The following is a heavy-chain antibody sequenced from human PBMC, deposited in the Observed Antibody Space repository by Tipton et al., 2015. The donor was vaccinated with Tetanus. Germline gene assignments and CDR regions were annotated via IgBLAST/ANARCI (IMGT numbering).Heavy chain of an antibody. Sequence: TLSLTCTVSGGSINSYYWSWVRQPPGKGLEWIAYIHYSGRTNYNPSLKSRVTISLATSENQFSLTLSSLTAADTAVYYCARHSAMPAAIVYYAMDVCGQGATVTVSS. D-gene: IGHD2-2*02. CDR2: IHYSGRT. J-gene: IGHJ6*02. V-gene: IGHV4-59*08. CDR3: ARHSAMPAAIVYYAMDV. CDR1: GGSINSYY.